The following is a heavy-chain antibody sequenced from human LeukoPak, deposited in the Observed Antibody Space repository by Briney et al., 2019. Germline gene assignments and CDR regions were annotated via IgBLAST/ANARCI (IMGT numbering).Heavy chain of an antibody. Sequence: GGSLRLSCAASGLTFSSYAMSWVRQAPGKGLEWVSAISGSGGSTYYADSVKGRFTISRDNSKNTLYLQMNSLRAEDTAVYYCAKDTHYDFWSGYYAAYFDYWGQGTLVTVSS. V-gene: IGHV3-23*01. CDR2: ISGSGGST. D-gene: IGHD3-3*01. CDR1: GLTFSSYA. CDR3: AKDTHYDFWSGYYAAYFDY. J-gene: IGHJ4*02.